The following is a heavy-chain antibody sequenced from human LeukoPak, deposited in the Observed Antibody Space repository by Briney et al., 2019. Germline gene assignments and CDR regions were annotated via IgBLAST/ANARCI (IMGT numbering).Heavy chain of an antibody. J-gene: IGHJ4*02. V-gene: IGHV3-7*01. Sequence: GGSLRLSCAASGFTFSSYWMSWVRQAPGKGLEWVANIKQDGSEKYYVESVKGRFTVSRDNAKNTLYLQMNSLRAQDTAVYYCARNSKGYSGYDLGGGFDYWGQGSLVTVSS. CDR2: IKQDGSEK. CDR3: ARNSKGYSGYDLGGGFDY. CDR1: GFTFSSYW. D-gene: IGHD5-12*01.